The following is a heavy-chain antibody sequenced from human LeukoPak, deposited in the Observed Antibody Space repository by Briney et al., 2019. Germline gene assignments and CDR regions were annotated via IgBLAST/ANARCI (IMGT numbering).Heavy chain of an antibody. J-gene: IGHJ6*02. CDR2: ITNGGSTI. V-gene: IGHV3-48*04. D-gene: IGHD3-9*01. Sequence: GGSLRLSCAASGFTFSSYSMNWVRHAPGKGLEWVSYITNGGSTIHHADSVKGRFTISRDNAKKTLYLQMNSLRAEDTAVYYCARSTGLTGGGVDVWGQGTTVTVSS. CDR1: GFTFSSYS. CDR3: ARSTGLTGGGVDV.